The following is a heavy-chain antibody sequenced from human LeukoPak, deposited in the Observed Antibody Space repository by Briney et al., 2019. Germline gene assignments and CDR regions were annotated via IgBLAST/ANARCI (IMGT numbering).Heavy chain of an antibody. V-gene: IGHV3-48*04. CDR1: GFTFSSYW. CDR3: ARAMIGQLVLD. D-gene: IGHD6-6*01. CDR2: ISSSGSTI. J-gene: IGHJ4*02. Sequence: PTGGSLRLSCAASGFTFSSYWMSWVRQAPGKGLEWVSYISSSGSTIYYADSVKGRFTISRDNAKNSLYLQMNSLRAEDTAVYYCARAMIGQLVLDWGQGTLVTVSS.